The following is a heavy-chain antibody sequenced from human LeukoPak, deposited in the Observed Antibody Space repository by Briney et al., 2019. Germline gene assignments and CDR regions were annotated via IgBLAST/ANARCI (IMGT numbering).Heavy chain of an antibody. Sequence: ASVKVSCKASGYTFTGYYMHWVRQAPGQGLEWMGWTNPNSGGTNYAQKFQGRVTMTRDTSISTAYMELSRLRSDDTAVYYCARGGQNFQYYDILTGYYTGYYFDYWGQGTLVTVSS. D-gene: IGHD3-9*01. J-gene: IGHJ4*02. CDR1: GYTFTGYY. CDR3: ARGGQNFQYYDILTGYYTGYYFDY. CDR2: TNPNSGGT. V-gene: IGHV1-2*02.